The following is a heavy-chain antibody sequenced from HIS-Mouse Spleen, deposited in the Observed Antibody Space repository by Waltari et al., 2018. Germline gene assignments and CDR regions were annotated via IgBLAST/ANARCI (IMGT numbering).Heavy chain of an antibody. CDR1: GGSISSSSYY. J-gene: IGHJ2*01. CDR2: IYYRGSN. CDR3: ARESPYSSSWYDWYFDL. V-gene: IGHV4-39*07. Sequence: QLQLQESGPGLVKPSETLSLTCTVSGGSISSSSYYWGWIRQPPGKGLEWIGSIYYRGSNYHNRDHEGRVTISVETSKNQSSLKLSSVTAADTAVDYCARESPYSSSWYDWYFDLWGRGTLVTVSS. D-gene: IGHD6-13*01.